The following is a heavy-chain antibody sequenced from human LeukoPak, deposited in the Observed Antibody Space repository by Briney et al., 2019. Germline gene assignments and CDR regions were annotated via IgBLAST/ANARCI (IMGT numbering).Heavy chain of an antibody. CDR3: TTDTTYCGGDCYPDY. Sequence: GGSLRLSCAASGFTFSNAWMSWVRQAPGKGLEWGGRIKSKTDGGTTDYAAPVKGRFTISRDDSKNTLYLQMNSLKTEDTAVYYCTTDTTYCGGDCYPDYWGQGTLVTVSS. CDR1: GFTFSNAW. J-gene: IGHJ4*02. D-gene: IGHD2-21*02. CDR2: IKSKTDGGTT. V-gene: IGHV3-15*01.